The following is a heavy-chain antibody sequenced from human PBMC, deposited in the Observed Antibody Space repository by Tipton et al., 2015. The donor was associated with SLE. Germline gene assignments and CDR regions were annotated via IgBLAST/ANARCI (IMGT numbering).Heavy chain of an antibody. J-gene: IGHJ6*02. CDR2: IYYSGST. V-gene: IGHV4-39*07. D-gene: IGHD2-2*01. Sequence: TLSLTCTVSGGSISSSSYYWGWIRQPPGKGLEWIGSIYYSGSTYYNPSLKSRVTISVDTSKNQFSLKLSSVTAADTAVYYCAREAVVVPAARYGMDVWGQGTTVTVSS. CDR1: GGSISSSSYY. CDR3: AREAVVVPAARYGMDV.